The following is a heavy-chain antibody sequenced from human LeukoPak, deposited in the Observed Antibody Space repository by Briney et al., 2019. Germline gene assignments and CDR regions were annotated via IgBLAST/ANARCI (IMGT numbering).Heavy chain of an antibody. V-gene: IGHV1-69*13. CDR1: GGTFSSYA. J-gene: IGHJ6*03. CDR3: ARGSPEATTYYYYYMDI. Sequence: ASVKVSCKASGGTFSSYAISWVRQAPGQGLEWMGGIVPIFGTANYAQKLYGRVTITADESTSTAYMELSSLRSEDTAVYYCARGSPEATTYYYYYMDIWGKGTTVTISS. D-gene: IGHD5-24*01. CDR2: IVPIFGTA.